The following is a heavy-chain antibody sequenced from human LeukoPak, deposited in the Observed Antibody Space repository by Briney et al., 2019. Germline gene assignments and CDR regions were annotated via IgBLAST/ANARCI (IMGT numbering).Heavy chain of an antibody. V-gene: IGHV3-30*04. CDR2: ISYDGSNK. CDR3: TTRGSGSYTFDY. CDR1: GFTFSSYA. Sequence: GRSLRLSCAASGFTFSSYAMHWVCQAPGKGLEWVAVISYDGSNKYYADSVKGRFTISRDNSKNTLYLQMNSLRAEDTAVYYCTTRGSGSYTFDYWGQGTLVTVSS. J-gene: IGHJ4*02. D-gene: IGHD3-10*01.